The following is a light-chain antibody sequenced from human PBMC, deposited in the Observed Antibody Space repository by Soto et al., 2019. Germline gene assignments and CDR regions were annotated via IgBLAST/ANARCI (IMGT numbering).Light chain of an antibody. V-gene: IGKV3-11*01. CDR3: QQRTSWPT. CDR2: DVS. CDR1: QSVTSS. Sequence: EIVLTQSPATLSLSPGYRSTLSCRASQSVTSSLAWFQQKPGQAPRLLIYDVSRRATAIPARFSGSGSGTDFTLTISSLESEDFAVYYCQQRTSWPTFGGGTKGDIK. J-gene: IGKJ4*01.